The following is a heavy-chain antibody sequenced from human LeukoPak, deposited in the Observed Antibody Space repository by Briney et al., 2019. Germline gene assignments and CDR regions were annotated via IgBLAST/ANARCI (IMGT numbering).Heavy chain of an antibody. D-gene: IGHD5-18*01. CDR2: IYPGDSDT. CDR1: GYRFISYW. V-gene: IGHV5-51*01. J-gene: IGHJ4*02. CDR3: ARHSTPHTAMAHFDY. Sequence: GESLKISCKVSGYRFISYWIGWVRQMPGKGLEWMGIIYPGDSDTRYSPSFQGHVTISADKSISTAYLQWSSLKASDTAMYYCARHSTPHTAMAHFDYWGQGTLVIVSS.